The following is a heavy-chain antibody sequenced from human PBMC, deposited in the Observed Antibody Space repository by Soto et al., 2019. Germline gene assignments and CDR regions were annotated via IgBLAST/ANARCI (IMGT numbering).Heavy chain of an antibody. Sequence: QVQLQQWGAGLLKPSETLSLTCAVYGGSFSGYYWSWIRQPPGKGLEWIGEINHSGSTNYNPSLKRRVTKSVDPSKNQFSRRLSSVTAADTAVYYWARAHGLLWFGDFPLDYWGQETLVTVSS. V-gene: IGHV4-34*01. CDR1: GGSFSGYY. CDR2: INHSGST. CDR3: ARAHGLLWFGDFPLDY. J-gene: IGHJ4*02. D-gene: IGHD3-10*01.